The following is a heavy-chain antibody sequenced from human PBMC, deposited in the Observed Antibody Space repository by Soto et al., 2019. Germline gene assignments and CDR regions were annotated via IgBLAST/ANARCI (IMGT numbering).Heavy chain of an antibody. CDR3: ARGTFSYGPNLHYFDF. Sequence: QLQLQESGAGLVKPSQTLSLTCTVSGGSISSGGHSWSWIRQPPGKGLEWIGFLFHTGGTYYTPSLQSRLSVSLDVSRNQFSLELYSVTAADTAIYYCARGTFSYGPNLHYFDFWGQGSLVTVSS. J-gene: IGHJ4*02. CDR2: LFHTGGT. D-gene: IGHD5-18*01. V-gene: IGHV4-30-2*01. CDR1: GGSISSGGHS.